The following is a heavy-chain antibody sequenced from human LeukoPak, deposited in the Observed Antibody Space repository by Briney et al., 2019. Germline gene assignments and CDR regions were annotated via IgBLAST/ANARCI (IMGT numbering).Heavy chain of an antibody. D-gene: IGHD3-10*01. CDR1: GFSVSDNV. CDR2: ISYDGQNR. V-gene: IGHV3-30*18. CDR3: AKVWRVVYISGSYRGLDH. Sequence: GGSLRLSCAASGFSVSDNVMHWVRQATGKGVEWVAAISYDGQNRYFADSVKGRFTISRDNSKNTLYLQMNSLRAEDTAVFYCAKVWRVVYISGSYRGLDHWGQGTLVTVSS. J-gene: IGHJ4*02.